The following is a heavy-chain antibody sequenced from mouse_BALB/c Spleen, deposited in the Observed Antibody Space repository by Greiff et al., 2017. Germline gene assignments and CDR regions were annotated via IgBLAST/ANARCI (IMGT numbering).Heavy chain of an antibody. CDR3: ARVMITAPSFDY. J-gene: IGHJ2*01. CDR1: GYTFTSYW. V-gene: IGHV1-7*01. D-gene: IGHD2-4*01. CDR2: INPSTGYT. Sequence: VQLQQSGAELAKPGASVKMSCKASGYTFTSYWMHWVKQRPGQGLEWIGYINPSTGYTEYNQKFKDKATLTADKSSSTAYMQLSSLTSEDSAVDYCARVMITAPSFDYWGQGTTLTVSS.